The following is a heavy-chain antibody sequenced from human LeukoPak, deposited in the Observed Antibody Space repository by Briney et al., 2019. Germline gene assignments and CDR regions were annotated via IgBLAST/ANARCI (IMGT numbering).Heavy chain of an antibody. Sequence: GGSLRLSCAASGFTFSSYWMHWVRQAPGKGLVWVSRICGDGSSTNYADSVKGRFTISRDNAKSSLYLQMNSLRAEDTAVYYCARGSGPEYFQYWGQGTRVTVSS. J-gene: IGHJ1*01. V-gene: IGHV3-74*01. CDR1: GFTFSSYW. CDR3: ARGSGPEYFQY. CDR2: ICGDGSST.